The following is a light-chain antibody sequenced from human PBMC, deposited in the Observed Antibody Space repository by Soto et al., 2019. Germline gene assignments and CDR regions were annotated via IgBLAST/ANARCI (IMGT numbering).Light chain of an antibody. CDR2: AAS. Sequence: DIQMTQSPSSLSASVGDRVTITCRASQGISNYLAWYQQKPGKVPKLLIYAASTLQSGVPPRFSGSGSGTDFTLTISSLQPEDVATYYCHKYNSAPQGTFGGGTKVEIK. CDR3: HKYNSAPQGT. CDR1: QGISNY. J-gene: IGKJ4*01. V-gene: IGKV1-27*01.